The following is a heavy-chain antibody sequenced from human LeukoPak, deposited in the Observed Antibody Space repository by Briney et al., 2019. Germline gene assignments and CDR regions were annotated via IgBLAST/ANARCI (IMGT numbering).Heavy chain of an antibody. CDR3: ARLGELSSDDY. Sequence: GASVKVSCKASGYTFTSYDINWVRQATGQGNEWVGWMSPNSGNTGYAQKFRGRVSITRNTSISTAYMELSSLVSEDTAVYYCARLGELSSDDYWGQGTLVTVSS. CDR1: GYTFTSYD. D-gene: IGHD3-16*02. V-gene: IGHV1-8*03. J-gene: IGHJ4*02. CDR2: MSPNSGNT.